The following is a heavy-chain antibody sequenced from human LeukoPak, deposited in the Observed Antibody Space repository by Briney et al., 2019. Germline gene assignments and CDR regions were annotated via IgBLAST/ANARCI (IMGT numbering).Heavy chain of an antibody. CDR2: ISSSGGST. V-gene: IGHV3-23*01. CDR3: ARGKTSQNIVTRKTYNWFDP. J-gene: IGHJ5*02. Sequence: HPGGSLRLSCAASGFTFSTYAMSWVRQAPGKGLEWVSSISSSGGSTYYADSVKGRFTISRDNAKNSLYLQMKSLRAEDTAVYYCARGKTSQNIVTRKTYNWFDPWGQGTLVTVSS. CDR1: GFTFSTYA. D-gene: IGHD2/OR15-2a*01.